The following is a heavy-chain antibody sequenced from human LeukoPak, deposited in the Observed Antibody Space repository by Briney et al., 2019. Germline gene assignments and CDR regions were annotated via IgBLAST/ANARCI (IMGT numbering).Heavy chain of an antibody. V-gene: IGHV4-38-2*01. J-gene: IGHJ6*03. Sequence: SETLSLTCAVSGFSINSGYHGGWMRQPPGKGLEWIGGIYWCGNCYYKPSLQSRPTISVDTSKNQFYLRLSSVSAADTAIYYCARCPHDSRSDYDVYSYMDVWGKGTTVTVSS. D-gene: IGHD1-26*01. CDR1: GFSINSGYH. CDR2: IYWCGNC. CDR3: ARCPHDSRSDYDVYSYMDV.